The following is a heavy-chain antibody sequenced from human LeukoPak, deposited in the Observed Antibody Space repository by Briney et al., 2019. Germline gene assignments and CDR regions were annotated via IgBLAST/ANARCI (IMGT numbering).Heavy chain of an antibody. J-gene: IGHJ5*02. V-gene: IGHV7-4-1*02. CDR2: INTNTGNP. Sequence: ASVKVSCKASGHTFTSYAMNWVRQAPGQGLEWMGWINTNTGNPTYAQGFTGRFVFSLDTSVSTAYLQISSLKAEDTAVYYCARKTYGDPTGIWFDPWGQGTLVTVSS. CDR1: GHTFTSYA. CDR3: ARKTYGDPTGIWFDP. D-gene: IGHD2-8*01.